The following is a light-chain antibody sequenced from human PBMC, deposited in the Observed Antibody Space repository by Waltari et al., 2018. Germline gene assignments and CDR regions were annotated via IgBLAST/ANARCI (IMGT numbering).Light chain of an antibody. CDR1: DNINAW. J-gene: IGKJ1*01. V-gene: IGKV1-5*03. CDR3: QQYKTFSRT. CDR2: EAS. Sequence: DVQLTQSPATLSASVRDRVIITCRASDNINAWLVWYQQKPGKAPKVLIYEASNLESGVPSRFSGSGSGTEFTLTISSLQPDDFATYYCQQYKTFSRTFGQGTKVEI.